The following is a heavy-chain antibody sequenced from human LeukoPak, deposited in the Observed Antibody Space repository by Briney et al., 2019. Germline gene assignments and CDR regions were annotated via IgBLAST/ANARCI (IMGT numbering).Heavy chain of an antibody. V-gene: IGHV3-23*01. CDR2: ISYSGGSI. CDR3: ARGAMVTHFDY. J-gene: IGHJ4*02. CDR1: GFTFSSYA. Sequence: GGSLRLSCVVSGFTFSSYAMTWVRQAPGKGLEWVSFISYSGGSIYSADSVKGRFTISRDNSKNTLYLQMNSLRAEDTAVYYCARGAMVTHFDYWGQGTLVTVSS. D-gene: IGHD5-18*01.